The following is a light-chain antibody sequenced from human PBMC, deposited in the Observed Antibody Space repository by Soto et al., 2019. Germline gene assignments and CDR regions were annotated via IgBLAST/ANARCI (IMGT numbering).Light chain of an antibody. J-gene: IGKJ1*01. Sequence: DIQMTQSPSTLSASGRDRFTIXXRDSQTVNTWLAWYQQKPGKAPKVVXFDASSLKTGVPSRFSGSGSGTEFTLTIINLQPDDFATYYCQQYDSYSSGPFGQGTKVDIK. V-gene: IGKV1-5*01. CDR1: QTVNTW. CDR3: QQYDSYSSGP. CDR2: DAS.